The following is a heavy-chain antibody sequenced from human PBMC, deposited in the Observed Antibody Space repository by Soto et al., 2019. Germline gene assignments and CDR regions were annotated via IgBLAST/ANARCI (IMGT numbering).Heavy chain of an antibody. CDR3: ARERGGLSGADV. CDR2: ISTGGRSI. D-gene: IGHD1-26*01. Sequence: EDQLVESGGGLIQPGGSLRLSCAGSGFTLSNYDMNWVRQAPGKGLEWVSYISTGGRSIYYADSVKGRFTIARDNVKNTVYLQMSSLRAEDTATYYFARERGGLSGADVWGQGTTVTVSS. J-gene: IGHJ6*02. V-gene: IGHV3-48*03. CDR1: GFTLSNYD.